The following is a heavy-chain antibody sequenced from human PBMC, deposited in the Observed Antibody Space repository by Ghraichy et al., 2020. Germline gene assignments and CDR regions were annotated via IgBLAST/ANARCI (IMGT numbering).Heavy chain of an antibody. CDR3: ARRDTSTDFDY. D-gene: IGHD2-2*01. CDR1: GGSISVYS. Sequence: SETLSLTCTVAGGSISVYSWSWIREPPGKGLEWIGYIYYSGTTNYNPSLKSRVTISVDTSKNQFSLKLSSVTATDTAVYYCARRDTSTDFDYWGQGTLVTVSS. J-gene: IGHJ4*02. CDR2: IYYSGTT. V-gene: IGHV4-59*08.